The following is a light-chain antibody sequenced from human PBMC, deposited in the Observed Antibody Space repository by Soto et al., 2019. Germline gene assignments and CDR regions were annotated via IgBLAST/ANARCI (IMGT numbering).Light chain of an antibody. CDR3: QQDTVWPIT. CDR2: GAS. CDR1: ESVSTN. J-gene: IGKJ5*01. Sequence: EVVLKMSPATLSVSPRERATLSCMASESVSTNVALYQQRPGQAPRLFIYGASTRATGIRVRFSGSGSGTEFTLTIPSLQSVGFAVYFCQQDTVWPITVGQGARLAIK. V-gene: IGKV3-15*01.